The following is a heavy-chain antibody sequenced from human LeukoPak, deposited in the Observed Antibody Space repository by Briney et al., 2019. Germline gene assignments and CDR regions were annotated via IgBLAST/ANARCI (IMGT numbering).Heavy chain of an antibody. CDR2: IYYSGSI. D-gene: IGHD3-10*01. CDR3: ARDGWFGEGDYFDY. J-gene: IGHJ4*02. Sequence: SETLSLTCTVSGGSVSSGSYYWSWIRQPPGKGLEWIGYIYYSGSINYNPSLKSRVTISVDTSKNQFSLKLSSVTAADTAVYYCARDGWFGEGDYFDYWGQGTLVTVSS. V-gene: IGHV4-61*01. CDR1: GGSVSSGSYY.